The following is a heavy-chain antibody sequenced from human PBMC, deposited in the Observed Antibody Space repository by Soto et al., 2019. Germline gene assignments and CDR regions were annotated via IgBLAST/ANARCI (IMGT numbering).Heavy chain of an antibody. J-gene: IGHJ6*03. Sequence: SETLSLTCTVSGGSISSYYWSWIRQPPGKGLEWIGYIYYSGSTNYNSSLKSRVTISVDTSKNQFSLKLSSVTAADTAVYYCASRKPRHGPHSGYDLRGRGYYYYMDVWGKGTTVTVSS. V-gene: IGHV4-59*08. CDR2: IYYSGST. CDR3: ASRKPRHGPHSGYDLRGRGYYYYMDV. CDR1: GGSISSYY. D-gene: IGHD5-12*01.